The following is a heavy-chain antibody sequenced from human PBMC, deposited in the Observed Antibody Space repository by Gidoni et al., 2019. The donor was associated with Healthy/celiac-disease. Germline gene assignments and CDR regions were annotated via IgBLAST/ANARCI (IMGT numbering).Heavy chain of an antibody. Sequence: EVQLLESGGGLVQPGGSLRLSCAASGFTFSSYAMRWVRQAPGKGLEWVSAIRGSGGSTYYADYVKGRFTISRDNSKNTLYLQMNSLRAEDTAVYYCAKDLIVVVVAATPGDYWGQGTLVTVSS. CDR2: IRGSGGST. CDR1: GFTFSSYA. V-gene: IGHV3-23*01. D-gene: IGHD2-15*01. CDR3: AKDLIVVVVAATPGDY. J-gene: IGHJ4*02.